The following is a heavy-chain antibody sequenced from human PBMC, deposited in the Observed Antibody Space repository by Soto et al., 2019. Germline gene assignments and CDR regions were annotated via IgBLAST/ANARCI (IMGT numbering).Heavy chain of an antibody. D-gene: IGHD3-9*01. V-gene: IGHV1-3*01. J-gene: IGHJ4*02. CDR2: INAGNGNT. Sequence: ASVKVSCKASGYTFTSYAMHWVRQAPGQRLEWMGWINAGNGNTKYSQKFQGRVTITRDTSASTAYMELSSLRSEDTAVYYCARSTAFLTGYYILVSGFDYWGQGTLVTVSS. CDR3: ARSTAFLTGYYILVSGFDY. CDR1: GYTFTSYA.